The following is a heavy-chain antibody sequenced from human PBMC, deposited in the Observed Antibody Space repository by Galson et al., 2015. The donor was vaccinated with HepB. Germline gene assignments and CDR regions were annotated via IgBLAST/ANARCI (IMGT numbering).Heavy chain of an antibody. CDR3: ARILAAAGINPPPSGAIDY. Sequence: PALVKPTQTLTLTCTFSGFSLSTSGMCVSWIRQPPGKALEWLALIDWDDDKYYSTSLKTRLTISKDTSKNQVVLTMTNMDPVDTATYYCARILAAAGINPPPSGAIDYWGQGTLVTVSS. V-gene: IGHV2-70*01. D-gene: IGHD6-13*01. CDR1: GFSLSTSGMC. CDR2: IDWDDDK. J-gene: IGHJ4*02.